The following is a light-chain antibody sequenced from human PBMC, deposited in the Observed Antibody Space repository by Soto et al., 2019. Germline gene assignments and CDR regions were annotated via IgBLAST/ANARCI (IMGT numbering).Light chain of an antibody. CDR1: SSNIGYYNF. CDR2: EIS. Sequence: QSVLTQPASVSGSPGQSITISCTGSSSNIGYYNFVSWYQQHPGKAPKLLLYEISNRPSGVSDRFSGSKSGNTASLTISGLQSEDEADYFCSSFASSSTPLYVFGSGTKVTVL. CDR3: SSFASSSTPLYV. V-gene: IGLV2-14*01. J-gene: IGLJ1*01.